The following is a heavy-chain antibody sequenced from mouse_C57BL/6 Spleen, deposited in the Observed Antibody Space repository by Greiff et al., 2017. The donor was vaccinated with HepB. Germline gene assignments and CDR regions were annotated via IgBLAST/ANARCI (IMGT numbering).Heavy chain of an antibody. D-gene: IGHD2-3*01. CDR1: GYSFTSYY. J-gene: IGHJ1*03. CDR2: IYPGSGNT. CDR3: ARKHDGYYEYFDV. V-gene: IGHV1-66*01. Sequence: QVQLQQSGPELVKPGASVKISCKASGYSFTSYYIHWVKQRPGQGLEWIGWIYPGSGNTKYNEKFKGKATLTADTSSSTAYMQLSSLTSEDSAVYYCARKHDGYYEYFDVWGTGTTVTVSS.